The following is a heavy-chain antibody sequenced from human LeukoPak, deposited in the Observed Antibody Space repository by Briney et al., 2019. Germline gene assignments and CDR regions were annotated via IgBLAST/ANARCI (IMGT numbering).Heavy chain of an antibody. CDR2: IQDTGIT. D-gene: IGHD2-15*01. CDR3: AGRGHRYSRD. CDR1: GDSVSSGY. J-gene: IGHJ1*01. Sequence: SETLSLICNVSGDSVSSGYWSWIRQSPGKGLEWIGFIQDTGITAYNASPKSRLLMSLDTSKNQFSLNLRSVTAADTAVYYCAGRGHRYSRDWGQGILVTISS. V-gene: IGHV4-4*09.